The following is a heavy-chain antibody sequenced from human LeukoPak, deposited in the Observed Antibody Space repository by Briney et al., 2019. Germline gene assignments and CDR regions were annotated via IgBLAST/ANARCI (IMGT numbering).Heavy chain of an antibody. CDR2: IYHSGST. CDR3: ARQSTGINFDY. CDR1: GYSISSGYY. V-gene: IGHV4-38-2*01. J-gene: IGHJ4*02. Sequence: PSETLSLTCAVSGYSISSGYYWGWIRQPPGKGLEWIGSIYHSGSTYYNPSLKSRLTISVVTSKNHFSLKLSSVTAADTAVYYCARQSTGINFDYWGQGTLVTVSS. D-gene: IGHD6-13*01.